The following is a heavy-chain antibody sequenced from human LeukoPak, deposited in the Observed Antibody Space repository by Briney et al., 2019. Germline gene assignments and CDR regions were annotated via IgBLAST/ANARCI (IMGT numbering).Heavy chain of an antibody. CDR3: ARNSPMVRGTYGMDV. CDR1: GFTFSSYG. J-gene: IGHJ6*02. D-gene: IGHD3-10*01. Sequence: PGSSLRLSCAPSGFTFSSYGMQWVRQAPGEGLEWVAVIWYDGSNKYYADTVKGRFTISRDNSKNTLYLQMNRLRAEDTAVYYCARNSPMVRGTYGMDVWGQGTTVTVSS. V-gene: IGHV3-33*01. CDR2: IWYDGSNK.